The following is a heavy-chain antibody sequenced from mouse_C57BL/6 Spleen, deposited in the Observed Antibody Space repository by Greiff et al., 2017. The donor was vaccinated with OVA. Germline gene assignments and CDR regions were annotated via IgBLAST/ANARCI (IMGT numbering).Heavy chain of an antibody. D-gene: IGHD1-1*01. CDR2: INPGSGGT. V-gene: IGHV1-54*01. CDR1: GYAFTNYL. Sequence: ESGAELVRPGTSVKVSCKASGYAFTNYLIEWVKQRPGQGLEWIGVINPGSGGTTYNEKFKGKATLTADNSSCTAYMQLSSLTSYDSSVYYCARSAFITTVAATDAMDDWGQGTSVTVSS. J-gene: IGHJ4*01. CDR3: ARSAFITTVAATDAMDD.